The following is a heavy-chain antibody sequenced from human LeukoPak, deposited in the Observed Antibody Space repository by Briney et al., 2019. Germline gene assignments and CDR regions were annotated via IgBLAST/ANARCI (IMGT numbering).Heavy chain of an antibody. CDR2: ISSSSSYI. D-gene: IGHD1-26*01. V-gene: IGHV3-21*04. Sequence: GGSLRLSCAASGFTFSSYSMNWVRQAPGKGLEWVSSISSSSSYIYYADSVKGRFTISRDNSKNTLYLQMNSLRAEDTAVYYCAKDTGDVGAHFDYWGQGTLVTVSS. CDR1: GFTFSSYS. CDR3: AKDTGDVGAHFDY. J-gene: IGHJ4*02.